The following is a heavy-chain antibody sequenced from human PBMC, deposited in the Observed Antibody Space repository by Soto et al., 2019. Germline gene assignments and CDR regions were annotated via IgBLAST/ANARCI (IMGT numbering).Heavy chain of an antibody. CDR3: AAGLGVGAIGWFDP. Sequence: PGESLKISCKGSGYSFITYWIGWVRQMPGKGLEWMGIIFVGDSDTRDSPSFQGQVTISADKSIRTAYLQWNNLKPSDTAIYYCAAGLGVGAIGWFDPWGQGTQVTVSS. CDR2: IFVGDSDT. D-gene: IGHD1-26*01. J-gene: IGHJ5*02. V-gene: IGHV5-51*01. CDR1: GYSFITYW.